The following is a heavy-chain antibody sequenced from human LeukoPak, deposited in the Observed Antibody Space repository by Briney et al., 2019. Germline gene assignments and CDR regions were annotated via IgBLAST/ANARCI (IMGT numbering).Heavy chain of an antibody. CDR3: ASGYGDYDPYYYYGMDV. V-gene: IGHV1-2*02. CDR1: GYTFTGYY. J-gene: IGHJ6*02. Sequence: ASVKVSCKASGYTFTGYYMHWVRQAPGQGLEWMGWINPNSGGTNYAQKFQGRVTMTRDMSISTAYMELSRLRSDDTAVYYCASGYGDYDPYYYYGMDVWGQGTTVTVSS. D-gene: IGHD4-17*01. CDR2: INPNSGGT.